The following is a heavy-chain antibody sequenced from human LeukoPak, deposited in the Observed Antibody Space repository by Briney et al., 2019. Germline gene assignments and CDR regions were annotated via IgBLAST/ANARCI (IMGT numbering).Heavy chain of an antibody. V-gene: IGHV4-4*02. CDR3: ARAAVWPNGLDV. J-gene: IGHJ6*02. CDR1: GGSISSSNW. D-gene: IGHD1-14*01. CDR2: IYHSGST. Sequence: PSETLSLTCAVSGGSISSSNWWSWVRQPPGKGLEWIGEIYHSGSTNYNPSLKSRVTISVDKSKNQVSLQLNSVTPEDTAVYYCARAAVWPNGLDVWGQGTTVTVSS.